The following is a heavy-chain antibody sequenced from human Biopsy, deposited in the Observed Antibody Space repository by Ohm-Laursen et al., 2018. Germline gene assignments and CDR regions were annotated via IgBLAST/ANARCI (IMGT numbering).Heavy chain of an antibody. CDR3: ARLGSGDYFPTFFDF. CDR2: IFYSANT. Sequence: TLSLTSSVSAVSINGGRYYWNWLRHHPGKGLERIGNIFYSANTYYNPSLKSRVTISVDTSKNQFSLKLSSVTAADTAVYYCARLGSGDYFPTFFDFWGQGALVTVSS. D-gene: IGHD5-12*01. CDR1: AVSINGGRYY. J-gene: IGHJ4*02. V-gene: IGHV4-31*03.